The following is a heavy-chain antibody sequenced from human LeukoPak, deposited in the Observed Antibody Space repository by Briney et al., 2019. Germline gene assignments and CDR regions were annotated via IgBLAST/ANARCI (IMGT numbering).Heavy chain of an antibody. J-gene: IGHJ4*02. D-gene: IGHD2-2*01. V-gene: IGHV1-46*01. CDR1: GYTFTSYY. CDR3: ARDPNPNIVVVPAAPFDY. CDR2: INPSSGST. Sequence: ASVKVSCKASGYTFTSYYMHWVRQAPGQGLEWMGIINPSSGSTSYAQKFQGRVTMTRDTSTSTVYMELSSLRSEDTAVYYCARDPNPNIVVVPAAPFDYWGQGTLVTVSS.